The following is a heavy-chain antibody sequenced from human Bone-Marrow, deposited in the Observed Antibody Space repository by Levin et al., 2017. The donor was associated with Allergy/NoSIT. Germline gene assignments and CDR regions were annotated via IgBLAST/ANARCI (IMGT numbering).Heavy chain of an antibody. CDR1: GYIFTSYW. J-gene: IGHJ4*02. D-gene: IGHD5-12*01. Sequence: LGESLKISCVASGYIFTSYWIGWVRQMPGKGLEWMGIIYPGDSDTKYSPSFQGQITISADKSVSTSYLQWNTLKASDTATYYCARGTRGYNHGYVYWGQGTLVTVSS. V-gene: IGHV5-51*01. CDR3: ARGTRGYNHGYVY. CDR2: IYPGDSDT.